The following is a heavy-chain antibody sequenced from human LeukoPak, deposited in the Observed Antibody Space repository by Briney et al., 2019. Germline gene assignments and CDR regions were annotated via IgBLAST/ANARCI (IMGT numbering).Heavy chain of an antibody. Sequence: GASVKVSCTASGYAFTSFAVSWVRQAPGQTLEWMGWISVYNGNTDYAQKLKGRVTLTSDTSTSTAYMELRSLRSDDTAVYYCARGGPSIYYDSSGYYYMSGYYYYGMDVWGQGTTVTVSS. V-gene: IGHV1-18*01. J-gene: IGHJ6*02. CDR1: GYAFTSFA. CDR2: ISVYNGNT. D-gene: IGHD3-22*01. CDR3: ARGGPSIYYDSSGYYYMSGYYYYGMDV.